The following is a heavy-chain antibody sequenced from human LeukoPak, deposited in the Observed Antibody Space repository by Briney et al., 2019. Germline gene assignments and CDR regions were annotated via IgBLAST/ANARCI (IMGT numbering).Heavy chain of an antibody. CDR3: ARYVPVKTGTTRASFDY. Sequence: SETLSLTCAVYGGSFSDYDWSWIRQPPGKGLEWIGEINQSGSTNCAPSLKSRVSMSIDTSKSQFSLNRRSVTAADTAVYYCARYVPVKTGTTRASFDYWGQGALVTVSS. CDR1: GGSFSDYD. CDR2: INQSGST. D-gene: IGHD1-1*01. V-gene: IGHV4-34*01. J-gene: IGHJ4*02.